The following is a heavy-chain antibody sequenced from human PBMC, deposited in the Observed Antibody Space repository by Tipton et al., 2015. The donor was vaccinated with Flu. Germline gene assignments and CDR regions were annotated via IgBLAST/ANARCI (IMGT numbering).Heavy chain of an antibody. V-gene: IGHV1-69*01. CDR2: IIPVLGTV. Sequence: QSGAEVKKPGSSVQVSCTASGDTLTKFAITWVRQAPGQGLEWVGGIIPVLGTVTYAQRLQGRVTLTADESATTAYMELRSLRSEDTAVYYCARDKADFWSGYLVYWGQGTLITVSS. D-gene: IGHD3-3*01. J-gene: IGHJ4*02. CDR3: ARDKADFWSGYLVY. CDR1: GDTLTKFA.